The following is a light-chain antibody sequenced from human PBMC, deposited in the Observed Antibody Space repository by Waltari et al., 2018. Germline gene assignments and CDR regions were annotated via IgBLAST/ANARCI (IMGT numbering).Light chain of an antibody. CDR3: ASWDANLGGPV. V-gene: IGLV1-44*01. CDR1: DSNIATNP. J-gene: IGLJ3*02. CDR2: PNG. Sequence: HSVLTQPPSASGTPGQTVTISCSADDSNIATNPVHWYQQVPGTAPKLPIYPNGRRPSGGPDRCSGAKSGSAAALARGGLPSEDEAHYYWASWDANLGGPVFGGGTKLTV.